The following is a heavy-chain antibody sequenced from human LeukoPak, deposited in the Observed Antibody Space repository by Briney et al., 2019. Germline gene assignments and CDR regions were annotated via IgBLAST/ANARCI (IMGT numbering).Heavy chain of an antibody. D-gene: IGHD3-16*01. CDR2: ISGSSGII. CDR1: GFTFNTYT. V-gene: IGHV3-48*01. CDR3: ARNQQLGGHSYYYYGMDV. Sequence: GGSLRLSCAASGFTFNTYTMNWVRQAPGKGLEWVSYISGSSGIIDYADSVKGRFTISRDNSKNTLYLQMNSLRAEDTAVYYCARNQQLGGHSYYYYGMDVWGQGTTVTVSS. J-gene: IGHJ6*02.